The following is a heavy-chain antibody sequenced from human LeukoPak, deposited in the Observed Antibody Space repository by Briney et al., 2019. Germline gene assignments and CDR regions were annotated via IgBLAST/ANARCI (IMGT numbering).Heavy chain of an antibody. Sequence: GGSLRLSCAASGFTFSTYGMHWVRQAPGKGLEWVAFIRYDGSNKYYADSVKGRFTISRDNSKNTLYLQMNSLRAEDTAVYYCASTYYDFWSGRGDAFDIWGQGTMVTVSS. CDR1: GFTFSTYG. D-gene: IGHD3-3*01. CDR2: IRYDGSNK. J-gene: IGHJ3*02. CDR3: ASTYYDFWSGRGDAFDI. V-gene: IGHV3-30*02.